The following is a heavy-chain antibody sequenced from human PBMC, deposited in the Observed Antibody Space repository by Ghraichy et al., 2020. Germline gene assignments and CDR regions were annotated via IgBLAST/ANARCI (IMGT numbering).Heavy chain of an antibody. CDR2: INSDGSNT. V-gene: IGHV3-74*01. D-gene: IGHD2-21*02. Sequence: GESLNISCAASGFTFSSYWMHWVRQAPGKGLVWVSRINSDGSNTSYADSVKGRFTISRDNAKNTLYLQMNSLRAEDTAVYYCARDPGETGDWVYYGMDVWGQGTTVTVSS. CDR3: ARDPGETGDWVYYGMDV. CDR1: GFTFSSYW. J-gene: IGHJ6*02.